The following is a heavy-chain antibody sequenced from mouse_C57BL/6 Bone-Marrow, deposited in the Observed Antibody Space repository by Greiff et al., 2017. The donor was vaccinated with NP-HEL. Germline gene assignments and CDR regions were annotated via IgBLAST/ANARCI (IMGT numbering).Heavy chain of an antibody. CDR1: GFNIKDDY. Sequence: VHMKQSGAELVRPGASVKLSCTASGFNIKDDYMHWVKQRPEPGLEWIGWIDPENGDTEYASKFQGKATITADTSSNTAYLQLSSLTSEDTAVYYCTREAMDYWGQGTSVTVSS. CDR3: TREAMDY. V-gene: IGHV14-4*01. CDR2: IDPENGDT. J-gene: IGHJ4*01.